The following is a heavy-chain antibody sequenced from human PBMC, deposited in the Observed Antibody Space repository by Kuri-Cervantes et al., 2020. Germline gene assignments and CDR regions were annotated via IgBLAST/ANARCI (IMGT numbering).Heavy chain of an antibody. CDR2: IYYSGST. V-gene: IGHV4-30-4*01. J-gene: IGHJ6*02. CDR3: ARYYYGMDV. CDR1: GGSISSGDDY. Sequence: SETLSLTCSVSGGSISSGDDYWSWIRQPPGKDLEWIGSIYYSGSTYYNQSLKSRVTISVDTSKNQFSLKLSSVTAADTAVYYCARYYYGMDVWGQGTTVTVSS.